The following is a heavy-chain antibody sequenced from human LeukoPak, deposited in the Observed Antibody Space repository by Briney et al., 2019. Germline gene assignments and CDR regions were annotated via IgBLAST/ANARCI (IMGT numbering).Heavy chain of an antibody. CDR3: AKDYDILTGSEY. Sequence: PGGSLRLSCAASGFTFCSYAMSWVRQAPGKGLEWVSAISGSSGSTYYADSVKGRFTISRDNSKNTLYLQMNSLRAEDTAVYYCAKDYDILTGSEYWGQGTLVTVSS. CDR1: GFTFCSYA. D-gene: IGHD3-9*01. V-gene: IGHV3-23*01. J-gene: IGHJ4*02. CDR2: ISGSSGST.